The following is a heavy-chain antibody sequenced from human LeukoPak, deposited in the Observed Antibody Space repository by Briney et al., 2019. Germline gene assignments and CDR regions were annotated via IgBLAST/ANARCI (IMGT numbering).Heavy chain of an antibody. V-gene: IGHV4-59*01. D-gene: IGHD2-15*01. CDR1: GGSISSYY. CDR3: ARVMSCSGGSCYYFDY. J-gene: IGHJ4*02. Sequence: SETLSLTCTVSGGSISSYYWSWIRQPPGKGLEWIGYIYYSGSTNYNPSLKSRVTISVDTSKNQFSLKLSSVTAADTAVYYCARVMSCSGGSCYYFDYWGQGTLVTVSS. CDR2: IYYSGST.